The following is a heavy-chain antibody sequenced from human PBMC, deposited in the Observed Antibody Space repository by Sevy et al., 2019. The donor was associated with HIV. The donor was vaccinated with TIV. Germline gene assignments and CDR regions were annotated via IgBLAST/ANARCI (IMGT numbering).Heavy chain of an antibody. V-gene: IGHV3-15*01. CDR2: IKSKKDGGAT. CDR3: SSQGERY. CDR1: GFPFNKEW. D-gene: IGHD3-16*01. J-gene: IGHJ4*02. Sequence: GGSLRLSCSASGFPFNKEWMSWVRQAPGKGLEWVGRIKSKKDGGATDYRAPAKGRFTISRDDSKNTLYLQMNSLKIEDTGFYYCSSQGERYWGLGTLVTVSS.